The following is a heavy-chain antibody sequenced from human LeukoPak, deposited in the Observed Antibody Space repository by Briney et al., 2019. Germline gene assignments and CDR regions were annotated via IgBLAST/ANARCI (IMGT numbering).Heavy chain of an antibody. CDR3: ARGLGWLHS. J-gene: IGHJ5*02. Sequence: GGSLRLSCAASGFTFSSYEMNWVRQAPGKGLEWVSSISSSSYIYYADSVKGRFTISRDNAKSSLFLQMNSLRAEDTAVYYCARGLGWLHSWGQGTLVTVSS. V-gene: IGHV3-21*01. CDR2: ISSSSYI. CDR1: GFTFSSYE. D-gene: IGHD3/OR15-3a*01.